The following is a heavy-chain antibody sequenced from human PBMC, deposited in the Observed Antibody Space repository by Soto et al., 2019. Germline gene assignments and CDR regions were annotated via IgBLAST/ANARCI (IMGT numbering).Heavy chain of an antibody. Sequence: ESGPTLVNPTQTLTLTCTFSGFSLTTSGMCVSWIRQPPGKALEWLALIDWDDDKFYVTSLKTRLTISRDTSKNQVVLTMTNMDPLDTATYYCARNFYDTGNYYARIDYWGPGTLVTVSS. D-gene: IGHD3-10*01. CDR3: ARNFYDTGNYYARIDY. CDR1: GFSLTTSGMC. V-gene: IGHV2-70*01. J-gene: IGHJ4*02. CDR2: IDWDDDK.